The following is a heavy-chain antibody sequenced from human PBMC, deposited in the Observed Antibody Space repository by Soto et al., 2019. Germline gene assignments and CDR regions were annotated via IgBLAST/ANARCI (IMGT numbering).Heavy chain of an antibody. CDR3: TTLAVAGTRRGHDSHLFRGGDY. D-gene: IGHD6-13*01. J-gene: IGHJ4*02. V-gene: IGHV3-15*07. Sequence: EVQLVESGGGLVKPGGSLRLSCAASGFTFSNAWMNWVRQAPGKGLEWVGRIKSKTDGGTTDYAAPVKGRFTISKEDSKNTLYLQKISLKTEGTAVYYCTTLAVAGTRRGHDSHLFRGGDYWGQGTLVTVSS. CDR1: GFTFSNAW. CDR2: IKSKTDGGTT.